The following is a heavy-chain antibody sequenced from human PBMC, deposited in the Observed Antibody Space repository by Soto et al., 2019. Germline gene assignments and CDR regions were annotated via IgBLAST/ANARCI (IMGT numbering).Heavy chain of an antibody. V-gene: IGHV3-23*01. CDR3: VKVETSLGGPNWFGP. D-gene: IGHD2-2*01. J-gene: IGHJ5*02. CDR1: GFTFSNYA. CDR2: INTGGGTP. Sequence: EVQLLESGGGLVQPGGSLRLSCAASGFTFSNYAMNWVRQAPGKGLEWVSGINTGGGTPFYADSVQGRFTISRDNSKNTLFLQMNILRAEDTALYHCVKVETSLGGPNWFGPWGQGTLVPVSS.